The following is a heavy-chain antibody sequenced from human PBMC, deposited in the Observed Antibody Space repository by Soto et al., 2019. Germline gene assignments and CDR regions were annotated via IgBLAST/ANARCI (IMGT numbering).Heavy chain of an antibody. CDR1: GFTFSSYA. CDR3: ARDLYYYDSSGYFDY. V-gene: IGHV3-30-3*01. D-gene: IGHD3-22*01. Sequence: GGSLRLSCAASGFTFSSYAMHWVRQAPGKGLEWVAVISYDGSNKYYADSVKGRFTISRDNSKNTLYLQMNSLRAEDTAVYYCARDLYYYDSSGYFDYWGQGTLVTVSS. J-gene: IGHJ4*02. CDR2: ISYDGSNK.